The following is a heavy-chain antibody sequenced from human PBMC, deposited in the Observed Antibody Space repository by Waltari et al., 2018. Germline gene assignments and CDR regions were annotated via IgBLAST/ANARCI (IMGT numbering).Heavy chain of an antibody. V-gene: IGHV4-34*01. D-gene: IGHD3-3*01. CDR2: INHSGST. CDR1: GGSFSGYY. Sequence: QVQLQQWGAGLLKPSETLSLTCAVYGGSFSGYYWSWIRQPPGTGREWIGEINHSGSTNYNPSLKSRVTISVDTSKNQFSLKLSSVTAADTAVYYCARGPPGRITIFGVVINGYYYMDVWGKGTTVTVSS. CDR3: ARGPPGRITIFGVVINGYYYMDV. J-gene: IGHJ6*03.